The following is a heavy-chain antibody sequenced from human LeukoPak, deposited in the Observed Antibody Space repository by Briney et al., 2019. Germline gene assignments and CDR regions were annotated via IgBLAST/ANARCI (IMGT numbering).Heavy chain of an antibody. CDR3: AREQQLDYYYFYGMDV. Sequence: SVKVCCKASGGTFSSYAISWVRQAPGQGLEWMGRIIPIFGIANYAQKFQGRVTITADKSTSTASMELSSLRSEDTAVSYCAREQQLDYYYFYGMDVWGQGTTVTVSS. CDR2: IIPIFGIA. V-gene: IGHV1-69*04. CDR1: GGTFSSYA. D-gene: IGHD6-13*01. J-gene: IGHJ6*02.